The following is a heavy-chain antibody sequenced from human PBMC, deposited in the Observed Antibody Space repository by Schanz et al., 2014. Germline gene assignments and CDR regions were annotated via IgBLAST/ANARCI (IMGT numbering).Heavy chain of an antibody. J-gene: IGHJ4*02. CDR1: GYTFAMYD. CDR3: ASSGAGYSSSWDFDY. V-gene: IGHV7-4-1*02. D-gene: IGHD6-13*01. CDR2: INTNTANP. Sequence: QVQLVQSGSELKKPGASVKVSCKASGYTFAMYDMNWVRQAPGQGLEWMGWINTNTANPTYAQGFTGRFVYTLDASVTTAYLEISSLKAEDTAVYYCASSGAGYSSSWDFDYWGQGTLVTVSS.